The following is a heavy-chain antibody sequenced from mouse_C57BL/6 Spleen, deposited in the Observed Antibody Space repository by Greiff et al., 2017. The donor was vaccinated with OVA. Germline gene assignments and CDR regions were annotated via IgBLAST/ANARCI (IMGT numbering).Heavy chain of an antibody. D-gene: IGHD4-1*01. CDR1: GFTFSSYG. Sequence: EVKVVESGGDLVKPGGSLKLSCAASGFTFSSYGMSWVRQTPDKRLEWVATISSGGSYTYYPDSVKGRFTISRDNAKNTLYLQMSSLKSEDTAMYYCARGELGLDYWGQGTTLTVSS. CDR2: ISSGGSYT. V-gene: IGHV5-6*01. CDR3: ARGELGLDY. J-gene: IGHJ2*01.